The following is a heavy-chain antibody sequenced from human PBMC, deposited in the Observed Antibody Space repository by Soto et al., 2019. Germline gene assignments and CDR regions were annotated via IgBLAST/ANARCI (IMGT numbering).Heavy chain of an antibody. CDR2: IKQDGSEK. V-gene: IGHV3-7*01. CDR3: ARDRYYDSSGYPPLYGMDV. Sequence: PGGSLRLSCAVSGFTFSSYWMSWFRQAPGKGLEWVANIKQDGSEKYYVDSVEGRFTISRDNAKNSLYLQMNSLRAEDTAVYYCARDRYYDSSGYPPLYGMDVWGQGTTVTVSS. D-gene: IGHD3-22*01. CDR1: GFTFSSYW. J-gene: IGHJ6*02.